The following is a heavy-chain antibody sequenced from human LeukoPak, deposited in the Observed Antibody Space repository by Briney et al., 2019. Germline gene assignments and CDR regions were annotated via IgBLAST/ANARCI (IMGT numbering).Heavy chain of an antibody. D-gene: IGHD6-6*01. V-gene: IGHV3-21*01. CDR2: ISSTSTYI. J-gene: IGHJ3*01. CDR3: ARDLRQLVRGAAFDV. Sequence: GGSLRLSCAVSGFTFSSYSMNWVRLAPGKGLEWVSSISSTSTYIYYADSVKGRFTISRDNAKNSLYLQMNSLRAEDTAVYYYARDLRQLVRGAAFDVWGQGTMVTVSS. CDR1: GFTFSSYS.